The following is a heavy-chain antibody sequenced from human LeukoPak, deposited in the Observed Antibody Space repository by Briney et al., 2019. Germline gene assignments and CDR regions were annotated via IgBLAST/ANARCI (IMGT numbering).Heavy chain of an antibody. CDR3: ARRRYFDWLLPATRGYYYYYGMDV. V-gene: IGHV4-34*01. J-gene: IGHJ6*02. Sequence: PSETLSLTCAVYGGSFSGYYWSWIRQPPGKGLEWIGEINHSGSTNYNPSLKSRVTISVDTSKNQFSLKLSSVTAADTAVYYCARRRYFDWLLPATRGYYYYYGMDVWGQGTTVTVSS. CDR2: INHSGST. D-gene: IGHD3-9*01. CDR1: GGSFSGYY.